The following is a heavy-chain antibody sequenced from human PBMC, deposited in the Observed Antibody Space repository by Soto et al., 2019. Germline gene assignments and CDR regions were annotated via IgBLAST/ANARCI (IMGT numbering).Heavy chain of an antibody. Sequence: EVQLLVSGGGLVQPGGSLRLSCAASGFTFGSYAMSWVRQAPGKELEWVSGITNSGDDTYYADSVKGRFTVSRDNSKNTLYLQVNSLRAEDTAVYYCAKTRYFGSSGRYFDYWGQGTLVTVSS. CDR2: ITNSGDDT. J-gene: IGHJ4*02. V-gene: IGHV3-23*01. CDR3: AKTRYFGSSGRYFDY. D-gene: IGHD3-22*01. CDR1: GFTFGSYA.